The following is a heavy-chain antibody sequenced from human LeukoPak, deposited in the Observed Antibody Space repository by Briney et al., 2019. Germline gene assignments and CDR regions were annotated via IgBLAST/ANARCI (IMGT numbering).Heavy chain of an antibody. CDR1: GFTFSDYY. J-gene: IGHJ6*04. V-gene: IGHV3-11*06. CDR2: ISSSSSYT. CDR3: ARGIAAAGGMDV. Sequence: GGSLRLSCAASGFTFSDYYMSWIRQAPGKGLEWVSYISSSSSYTSYADSVKGRFTISRDNAKNSLYLQMNSLRAEDTAVYYCARGIAAAGGMDVWGKGTTVTVSS. D-gene: IGHD6-13*01.